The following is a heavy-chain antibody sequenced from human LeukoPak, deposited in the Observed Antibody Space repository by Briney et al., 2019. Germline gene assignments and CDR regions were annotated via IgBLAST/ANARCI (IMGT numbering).Heavy chain of an antibody. CDR3: ASRGYSYGSLFDY. Sequence: PGRSLRLSCAASGFTVSSNYMSWVRQAPGKGLEWVSVIYSGGSTYYADSVKGRFTISRDNSKNTLYLQMNSLRAEDTAVYYCASRGYSYGSLFDYWGQGTLVTVSS. CDR1: GFTVSSNY. V-gene: IGHV3-53*01. J-gene: IGHJ4*02. CDR2: IYSGGST. D-gene: IGHD5-18*01.